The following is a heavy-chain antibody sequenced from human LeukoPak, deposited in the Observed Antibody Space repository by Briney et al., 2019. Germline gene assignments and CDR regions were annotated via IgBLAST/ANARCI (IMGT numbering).Heavy chain of an antibody. V-gene: IGHV1-69*15. CDR1: GGTFSSYA. D-gene: IGHD3-3*01. Sequence: GSSVKVSCKASGGTFSSYAISWVRQAPGQGLEWMGRIIPIFGTANYAQKFQGRVTITADESTSTAYMELSSLRSEDTAVYYCARARGDFWSRGYFDYWGQGTLVTVSS. CDR3: ARARGDFWSRGYFDY. J-gene: IGHJ4*02. CDR2: IIPIFGTA.